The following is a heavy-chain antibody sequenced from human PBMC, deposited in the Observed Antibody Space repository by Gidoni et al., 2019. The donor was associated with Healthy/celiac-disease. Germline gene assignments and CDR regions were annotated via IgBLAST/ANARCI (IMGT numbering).Heavy chain of an antibody. D-gene: IGHD3-10*01. V-gene: IGHV3-15*01. CDR3: TTDFITMVRGVIIYDIDY. Sequence: EVQLVESGGGLGKPGGSLRLSCAASGFTFSNAWMSWVRQAPGKGLEWVGRIKSKTDGGTTDYAAPVKGRFTISRDDSKNTLYLQMNSLKTEDTAVYYCTTDFITMVRGVIIYDIDYWGQGTLVTVSS. CDR1: GFTFSNAW. CDR2: IKSKTDGGTT. J-gene: IGHJ4*02.